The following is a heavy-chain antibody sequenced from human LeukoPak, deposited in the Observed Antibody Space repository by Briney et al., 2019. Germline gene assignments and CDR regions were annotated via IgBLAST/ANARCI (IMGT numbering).Heavy chain of an antibody. CDR1: GXTFSSYA. CDR2: ISDSGGST. V-gene: IGHV3-23*01. CDR3: VQDRKTAASGGAN. J-gene: IGHJ4*02. Sequence: GGSLRLSCAASGXTFSSYAMSWVRQAPGKGLEWVSAISDSGGSTYYADSVKGRFTISRDNFKNTVHLQMSGLRAEDTALYYCVQDRKTAASGGANWGQGTLVTVSS. D-gene: IGHD3-10*01.